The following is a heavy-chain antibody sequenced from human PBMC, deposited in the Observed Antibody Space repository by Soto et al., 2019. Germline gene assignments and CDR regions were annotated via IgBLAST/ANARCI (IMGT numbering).Heavy chain of an antibody. D-gene: IGHD3-10*01. V-gene: IGHV4-4*02. CDR3: ARATTMVHYKNWFDP. J-gene: IGHJ5*02. Sequence: SETLSLTCAVSGGSISSSNWWSWVRQSPGKGLEWIGEIYHSGSTNYNPSLKSRVTISVDKSKNQFSLKLSSVTAADTAVYYCARATTMVHYKNWFDPWGQGTLVTVSS. CDR1: GGSISSSNW. CDR2: IYHSGST.